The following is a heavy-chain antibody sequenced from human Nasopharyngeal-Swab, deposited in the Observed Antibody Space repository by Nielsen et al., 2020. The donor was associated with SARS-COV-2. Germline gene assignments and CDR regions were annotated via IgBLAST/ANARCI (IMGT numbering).Heavy chain of an antibody. V-gene: IGHV3-7*01. CDR1: GFTFSSYW. CDR2: IKQDGSEK. CDR3: ARLQGFYCSSTSCPTLYFDY. J-gene: IGHJ4*02. D-gene: IGHD2-2*01. Sequence: GESLKISCAASGFTFSSYWMSWVRQAPGKGLEWVANIKQDGSEKYYVDSVKGRFTISRDNAKNSLYLQMNSLRAEDTAVYYCARLQGFYCSSTSCPTLYFDYWGQGTLVTVSS.